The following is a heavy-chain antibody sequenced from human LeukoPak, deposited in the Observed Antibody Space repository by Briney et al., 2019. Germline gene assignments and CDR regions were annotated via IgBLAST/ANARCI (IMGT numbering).Heavy chain of an antibody. D-gene: IGHD4-17*01. J-gene: IGHJ5*02. Sequence: PSETLSLTCTVSGGSINNYYWSWIRQPPGKGLEWIGYIYYSGSTSYNPSLKSRVTISVDTSKNQFSLKPSSVTAADTAVYYCARYADYHAGWFDPWGQGTLVTVSS. CDR2: IYYSGST. CDR3: ARYADYHAGWFDP. CDR1: GGSINNYY. V-gene: IGHV4-59*01.